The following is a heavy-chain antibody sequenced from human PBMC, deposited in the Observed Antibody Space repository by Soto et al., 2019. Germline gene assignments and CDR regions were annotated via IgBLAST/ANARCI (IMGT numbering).Heavy chain of an antibody. D-gene: IGHD3-22*01. V-gene: IGHV1-46*01. CDR3: ARSPYSSGYYYAIDY. Sequence: ASVKVSCKASGYTLIMYYIHWMRQAPGQGLEWMGLINPSSGSTTYAQKFQGRVTMTRDTSTSTVYMDLSSLISEDTAVYYCARSPYSSGYYYAIDYWGQGTQVTVSS. CDR1: GYTLIMYY. CDR2: INPSSGST. J-gene: IGHJ4*02.